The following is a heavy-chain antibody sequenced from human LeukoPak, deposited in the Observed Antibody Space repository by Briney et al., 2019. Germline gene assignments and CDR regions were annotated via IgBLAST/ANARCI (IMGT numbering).Heavy chain of an antibody. CDR1: GFTVSSNY. Sequence: GGSLRLSCAASGFTVSSNYMSWVRQAPGKGLEWVSGISGSGTNTYYADSVKGRFTISRDNSKNTLYLQMNTLRVEDTAVYYCAKDRDGGTTTTAKGFNYWGQGTLVTVSS. D-gene: IGHD2/OR15-2a*01. CDR3: AKDRDGGTTTTAKGFNY. J-gene: IGHJ4*02. CDR2: ISGSGTNT. V-gene: IGHV3-23*01.